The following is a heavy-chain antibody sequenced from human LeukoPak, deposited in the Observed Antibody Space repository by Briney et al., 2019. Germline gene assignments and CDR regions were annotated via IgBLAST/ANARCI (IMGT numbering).Heavy chain of an antibody. CDR3: ARMVTGACDAFDI. Sequence: SGPTLVNPTQTLTLTCTFSGFSLSTSGMRVSWIRQPPGKALEWLARIDWDDDKFYSTSLKTRLTISKDTSKNQVVLTMTNMDPVDTATSYCARMVTGACDAFDIWGEGTMVTASS. CDR2: IDWDDDK. D-gene: IGHD7-27*01. CDR1: GFSLSTSGMR. J-gene: IGHJ3*02. V-gene: IGHV2-70*04.